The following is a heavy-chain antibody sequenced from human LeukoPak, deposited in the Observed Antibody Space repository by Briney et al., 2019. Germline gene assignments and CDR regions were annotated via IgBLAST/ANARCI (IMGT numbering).Heavy chain of an antibody. J-gene: IGHJ6*02. CDR1: GYTFTSYG. V-gene: IGHV1-18*01. CDR2: ISAYNGNT. D-gene: IGHD3-10*01. CDR3: ARDGSGSGSYFPYYYYYGMDV. Sequence: GASVKVSCKASGYTFTSYGISWVRQAPGQGLEWMGWISAYNGNTNYAQKLQGRVTMTTDTSTSTAYMELRSLRSDDTAVYYCARDGSGSGSYFPYYYYYGMDVCGQGTTVTVSS.